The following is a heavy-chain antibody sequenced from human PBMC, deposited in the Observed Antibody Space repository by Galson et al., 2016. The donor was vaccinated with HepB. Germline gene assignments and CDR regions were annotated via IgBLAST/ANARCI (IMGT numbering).Heavy chain of an antibody. V-gene: IGHV3-23*01. CDR1: GFTFSSYA. CDR3: AKGLGYCSSTSCFLYYYYAMDV. D-gene: IGHD2-2*01. Sequence: LRLSCAASGFTFSSYAMSWVRQAPGKGLEWVSAISGSGGSTHYADSVKGRFTISRDNSKNTLYLQMNSLRAEDTALYYCAKGLGYCSSTSCFLYYYYAMDVWGHATTVTVSS. CDR2: ISGSGGST. J-gene: IGHJ6*02.